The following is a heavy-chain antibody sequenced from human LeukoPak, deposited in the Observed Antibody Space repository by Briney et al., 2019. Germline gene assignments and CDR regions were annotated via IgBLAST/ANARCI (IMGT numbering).Heavy chain of an antibody. J-gene: IGHJ5*02. CDR3: ARHLTGANWFDP. CDR1: GGSISSSSYY. Sequence: SETLSLTCTVSGGSISSSSYYWGWIRQPPGKGLEWIGSIYYSGSTYYNPSLKSRVTISVDTSKNQFSLKLSSVTAADTAVYYCARHLTGANWFDPWGQGTLVTVSS. V-gene: IGHV4-39*01. D-gene: IGHD7-27*01. CDR2: IYYSGST.